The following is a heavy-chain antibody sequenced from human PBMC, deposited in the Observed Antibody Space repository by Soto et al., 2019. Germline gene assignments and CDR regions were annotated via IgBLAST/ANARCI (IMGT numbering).Heavy chain of an antibody. V-gene: IGHV4-4*02. CDR3: ARAPQYYDFWSGYYVYNWSDP. D-gene: IGHD3-3*01. Sequence: PSETLSLTCAVSGGSISSSNWWSWVRQPPGKGLEWIGEIYHSGSTNYNPSLKSRVTISVDKSKNQFSLKLSSVTAADTAVYYCARAPQYYDFWSGYYVYNWSDPWGQGTLVTVSS. J-gene: IGHJ5*02. CDR1: GGSISSSNW. CDR2: IYHSGST.